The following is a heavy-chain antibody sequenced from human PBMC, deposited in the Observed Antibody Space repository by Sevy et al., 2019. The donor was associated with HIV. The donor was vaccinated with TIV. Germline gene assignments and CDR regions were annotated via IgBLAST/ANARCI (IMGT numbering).Heavy chain of an antibody. Sequence: GWSLRLSCAASGFTFSSYGMHWVRQAPGKGLEWVAVIWYDGSNKYYADSVKGRFTISRDNSKNTLYLQMNSLRAEDTAVYYCASPQDSRGWYAYYWGQGTLVTVSS. CDR1: GFTFSSYG. J-gene: IGHJ4*02. D-gene: IGHD6-19*01. CDR3: ASPQDSRGWYAYY. V-gene: IGHV3-33*01. CDR2: IWYDGSNK.